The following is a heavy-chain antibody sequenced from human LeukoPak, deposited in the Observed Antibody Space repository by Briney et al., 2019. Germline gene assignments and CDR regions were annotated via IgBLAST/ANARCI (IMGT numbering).Heavy chain of an antibody. Sequence: PGGSLRLSCAASGFTFGSYAMHWVRQAPGKGLEWVAVISYDGSNKYYADSVKGRFTISRDNSKNTLYLQMNSLRAEDTAVYYCARVGPWVNPDYYYYYMDVWGKGTTVTVSS. J-gene: IGHJ6*03. CDR1: GFTFGSYA. V-gene: IGHV3-30*04. CDR3: ARVGPWVNPDYYYYYMDV. CDR2: ISYDGSNK. D-gene: IGHD1-14*01.